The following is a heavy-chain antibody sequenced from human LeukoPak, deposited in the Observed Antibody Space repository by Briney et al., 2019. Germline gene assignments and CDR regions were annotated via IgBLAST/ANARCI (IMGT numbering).Heavy chain of an antibody. Sequence: PSETPSLTCTVSGDSISNNYWSWIRQPPGKGLEWIGYIYDSWRTKYNPSLTSRVTISADTSKNLFSLKLTSVTAADTALYYCATCRDEFGDYGFTSWGQGTLVTVS. CDR1: GDSISNNY. CDR2: IYDSWRT. V-gene: IGHV4-59*01. D-gene: IGHD3-16*01. CDR3: ATCRDEFGDYGFTS. J-gene: IGHJ5*02.